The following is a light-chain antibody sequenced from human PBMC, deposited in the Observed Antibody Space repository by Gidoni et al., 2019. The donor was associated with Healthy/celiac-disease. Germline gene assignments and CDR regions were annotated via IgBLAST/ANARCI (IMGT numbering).Light chain of an antibody. CDR2: AAS. J-gene: IGKJ4*01. V-gene: IGKV1-39*01. CDR3: QQSYSTPLT. CDR1: QSISSY. Sequence: DIQMTQSQSSLPASVGDRVTITCRASQSISSYLNWYQQKPGKAPKLLIYAASSLQSGVPSRFSGSGSGTDFTLTISSLQPEDFATYYCQQSYSTPLTFGGGTKVEIK.